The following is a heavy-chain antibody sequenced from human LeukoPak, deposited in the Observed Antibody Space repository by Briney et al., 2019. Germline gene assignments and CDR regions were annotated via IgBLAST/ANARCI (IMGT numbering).Heavy chain of an antibody. CDR2: ISTYEGTT. J-gene: IGHJ4*02. V-gene: IGHV1-18*01. CDR1: GYTFTSYG. Sequence: ASVKVSCKASGYTFTSYGITWVRQAPGQGLEWMGWISTYEGTTNYAQKFQGRVTMTTDTSTSTAYMELRSLRSDDTAVYYCARDPYYYDSSGYYRMPLNYWGQGTLVTVSS. CDR3: ARDPYYYDSSGYYRMPLNY. D-gene: IGHD3-22*01.